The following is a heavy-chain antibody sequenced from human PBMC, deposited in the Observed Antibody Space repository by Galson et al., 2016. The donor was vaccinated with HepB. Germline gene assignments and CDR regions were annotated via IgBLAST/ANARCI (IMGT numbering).Heavy chain of an antibody. CDR1: GYTFTTYA. Sequence: SVKVSCKASGYTFTTYAMHWVRQAPGQRLEWMGWINAGNGNTKYSQKFQGRVTITADTSATTAYMELSSLRFEDTAVYYCVSTYCRSTTCLDWGQGTLVTVPS. CDR2: INAGNGNT. CDR3: VSTYCRSTTCLD. V-gene: IGHV1-3*01. D-gene: IGHD2-2*01. J-gene: IGHJ4*02.